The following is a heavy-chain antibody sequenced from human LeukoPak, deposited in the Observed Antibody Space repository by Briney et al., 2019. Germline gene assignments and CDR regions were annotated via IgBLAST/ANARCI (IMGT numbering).Heavy chain of an antibody. D-gene: IGHD1-26*01. CDR3: ARGMGATRYHWFDP. J-gene: IGHJ5*02. CDR2: IYTSGST. Sequence: KPSQTLSLTCTVSGGSISSGSYYWSWIRQPAGKGLEWIGRIYTSGSTNYNPSLRSRVTIAVDTSKNQFSLKLSSVTAADTAVYYCARGMGATRYHWFDPWGQGTLVTVSS. V-gene: IGHV4-61*02. CDR1: GGSISSGSYY.